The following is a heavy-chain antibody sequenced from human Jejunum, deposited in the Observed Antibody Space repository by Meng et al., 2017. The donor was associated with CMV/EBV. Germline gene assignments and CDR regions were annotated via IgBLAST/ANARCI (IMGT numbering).Heavy chain of an antibody. D-gene: IGHD5-12*01. CDR1: GFIFSTYA. J-gene: IGHJ5*02. CDR2: ISYDGSHK. Sequence: SGFIFSTYARHWVRQAPGKGLEWLAVISYDGSHKYYADSVKGRFTISKDNSNNTLYLQMNSLRAEDTAVYYCAREAFSGGYDDGFDPWGQGTLVTVSS. V-gene: IGHV3-30*01. CDR3: AREAFSGGYDDGFDP.